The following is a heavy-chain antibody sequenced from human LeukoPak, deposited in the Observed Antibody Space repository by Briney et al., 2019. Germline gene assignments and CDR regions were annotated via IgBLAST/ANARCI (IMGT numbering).Heavy chain of an antibody. D-gene: IGHD2-2*01. J-gene: IGHJ4*02. V-gene: IGHV3-21*01. Sequence: GGSLRLSCVASGLNFDDSAMHWVRQAPGKGLEWVSSISSSSSYIYYADSVKGRFTISRDNAKNSLYLQMNGLRAEDTAVYYCAKALPTAMTVDYWGQGTLVTVSS. CDR3: AKALPTAMTVDY. CDR1: GLNFDDSA. CDR2: ISSSSSYI.